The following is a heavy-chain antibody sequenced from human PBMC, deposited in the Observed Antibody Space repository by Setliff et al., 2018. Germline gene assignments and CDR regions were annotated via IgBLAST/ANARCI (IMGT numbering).Heavy chain of an antibody. CDR1: GYTFTNSI. V-gene: IGHV1-18*04. CDR2: ITSYNGDT. D-gene: IGHD3-22*01. CDR3: ARINFYVSSGYYYAPEL. J-gene: IGHJ4*02. Sequence: ASVKVSCKASGYTFTNSIMNWVRQAPGQGLEGMGYITSYNGDTYFARNLQGRLSMTTNASSSTAYMEVTSLRSDDTAMYYCARINFYVSSGYYYAPELWGQGTTFTVSS.